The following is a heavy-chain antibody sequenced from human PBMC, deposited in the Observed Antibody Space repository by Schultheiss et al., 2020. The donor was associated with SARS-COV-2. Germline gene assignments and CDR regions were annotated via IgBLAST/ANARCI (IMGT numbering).Heavy chain of an antibody. Sequence: APVKVSCKASGGTFSRYRISWVRQAPGQGLEWMGIINPNSGGTNYAQKFQGWVTMTRDTSISTAYMELRSLRSDDTAVYYCARFIGVELGETYYYYYYMDVWGKGTTVTVSS. D-gene: IGHD3-16*01. J-gene: IGHJ6*03. CDR1: GGTFSRYR. V-gene: IGHV1-2*04. CDR2: INPNSGGT. CDR3: ARFIGVELGETYYYYYYMDV.